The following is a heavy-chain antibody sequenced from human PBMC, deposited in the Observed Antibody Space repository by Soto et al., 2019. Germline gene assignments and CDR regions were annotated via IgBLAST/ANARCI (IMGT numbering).Heavy chain of an antibody. CDR3: ARSSGSYSDFDY. V-gene: IGHV1-2*02. CDR1: GYIFTNYY. Sequence: ASVKVSCKTSGYIFTNYYIQWVRQAPGQGLEWMGWIDPNSGGTNYAQKFQDRVTMTRDTSNSTAYMELNRLTSDDTAVYYCARSSGSYSDFDYWGQGTLVTVSS. CDR2: IDPNSGGT. D-gene: IGHD1-26*01. J-gene: IGHJ4*02.